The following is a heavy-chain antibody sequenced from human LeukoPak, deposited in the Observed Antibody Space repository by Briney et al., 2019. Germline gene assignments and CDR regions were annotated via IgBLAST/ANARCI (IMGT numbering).Heavy chain of an antibody. J-gene: IGHJ3*01. D-gene: IGHD3-16*01. CDR2: IYYIGST. V-gene: IGHV4-59*08. CDR1: GASITSYY. Sequence: SETLSLTCTVSGASITSYYWSWIRQPPGKGLEWIGYIYYIGSTNYNPSLKSRVSISVDTSKNQFSLKLSSVTAADTAVYFCARHGIIRRGNDAFDVWGQGTVVTVSS. CDR3: ARHGIIRRGNDAFDV.